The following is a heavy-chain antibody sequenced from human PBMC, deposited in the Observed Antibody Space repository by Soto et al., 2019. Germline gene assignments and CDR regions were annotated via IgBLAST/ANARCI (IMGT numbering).Heavy chain of an antibody. J-gene: IGHJ4*02. V-gene: IGHV4-34*01. D-gene: IGHD6-19*01. CDR1: GRSFSGYY. CDR2: INHSGST. Sequence: QVQLQQWGAGLLKPSETLSLTCAVYGRSFSGYYWSWIRQPPGKGLEWIGEINHSGSTNYNPSLKSRVTISVDTSKNQFSLKLSSVTAADTAVYYCARRYSSGWYHFDYWGQGTLVTVSS. CDR3: ARRYSSGWYHFDY.